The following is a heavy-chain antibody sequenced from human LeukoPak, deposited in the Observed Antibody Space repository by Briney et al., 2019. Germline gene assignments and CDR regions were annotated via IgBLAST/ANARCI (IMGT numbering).Heavy chain of an antibody. CDR1: GFTFSDYY. CDR2: ISSSSNNI. J-gene: IGHJ4*02. D-gene: IGHD3-3*01. Sequence: PGGSLRLSCAASGFTFSDYYMTWIRQAPGKGLEWVSYISSSSNNIHYANSVRGRFTISRDNAKNSVYLQMNSLRAEDTAVYYCARDQNYDFWSGYYTQDVKDYWGQGTLVTVSS. CDR3: ARDQNYDFWSGYYTQDVKDY. V-gene: IGHV3-11*04.